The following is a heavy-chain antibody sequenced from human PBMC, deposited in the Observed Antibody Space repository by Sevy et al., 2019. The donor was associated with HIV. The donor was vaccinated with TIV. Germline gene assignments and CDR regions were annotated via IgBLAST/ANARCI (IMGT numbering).Heavy chain of an antibody. CDR3: ASGSGELVS. CDR1: GGSISSYY. D-gene: IGHD1-26*01. J-gene: IGHJ5*02. V-gene: IGHV4-59*01. CDR2: MYDSGST. Sequence: SETLSLTCTVSGGSISSYYWTWIRQPPEKGLEWIGCMYDSGSTNYNPSLKIRVTISVDTSKNQLSLKLSSVTAADTAVYYCASGSGELVSWGQGTLVTVSS.